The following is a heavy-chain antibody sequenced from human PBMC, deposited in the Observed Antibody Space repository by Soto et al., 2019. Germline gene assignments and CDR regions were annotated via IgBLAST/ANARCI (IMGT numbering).Heavy chain of an antibody. D-gene: IGHD3-10*01. CDR3: ARDRGWPRYFDY. Sequence: SETLSLTCTVSGGSISSGGYYWSWIRQHPGKGLEWIGYIYYSGSTYYNPSLKSRVTISVDTSKNQFSLKLSSVTAADTAVYYCARDRGWPRYFDYWGQGTLVTVSS. CDR1: GGSISSGGYY. V-gene: IGHV4-31*03. J-gene: IGHJ4*02. CDR2: IYYSGST.